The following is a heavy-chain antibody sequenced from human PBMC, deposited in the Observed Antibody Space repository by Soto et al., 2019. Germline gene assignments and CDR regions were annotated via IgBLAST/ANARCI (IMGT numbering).Heavy chain of an antibody. CDR1: GFTFSSYA. V-gene: IGHV3-23*01. CDR2: ISGSGGST. D-gene: IGHD6-6*01. CDR3: ARQAAPLSHYDY. Sequence: PGGSLRLCCAACGFTFSSYAMSWVRKAPGKGLEWVSAISGSGGSTYYADSVKGRFTISRDNSKNTLYLQMNSLRAADTAVYYCARQAAPLSHYDYWGQGTLVTVSS. J-gene: IGHJ4*02.